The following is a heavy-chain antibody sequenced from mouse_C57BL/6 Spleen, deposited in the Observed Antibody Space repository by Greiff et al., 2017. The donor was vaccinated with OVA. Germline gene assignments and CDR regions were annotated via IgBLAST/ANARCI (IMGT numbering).Heavy chain of an antibody. CDR2: IYPGSGST. V-gene: IGHV1-55*01. CDR1: GYTFTSYW. CDR3: ASEGITTVVATPRYWYFDD. J-gene: IGHJ1*03. Sequence: QVQLQQPGAELVKPGASVKMSCKASGYTFTSYWITWVKQRPGQGLEWIGDIYPGSGSTNYNEKFKSKATLTVDTSSSAAYMQLSSLSSEVSAVYYCASEGITTVVATPRYWYFDDWGTGTTVTVSS. D-gene: IGHD1-1*01.